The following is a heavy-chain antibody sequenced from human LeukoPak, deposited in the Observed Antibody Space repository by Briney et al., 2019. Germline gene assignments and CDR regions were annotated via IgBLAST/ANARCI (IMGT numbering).Heavy chain of an antibody. V-gene: IGHV3-73*01. D-gene: IGHD6-13*01. Sequence: GGSLRLSCVASGFTFSGSAMHWVRQASGKGLEWVGRITTKFNSYATTYAASVRGRFTISRDDSKNTAYLQMNSLKTEDTALYYCARTATRFGSSWDAGWLDPWGQGTLVTVSS. CDR2: ITTKFNSYAT. CDR1: GFTFSGSA. CDR3: ARTATRFGSSWDAGWLDP. J-gene: IGHJ5*02.